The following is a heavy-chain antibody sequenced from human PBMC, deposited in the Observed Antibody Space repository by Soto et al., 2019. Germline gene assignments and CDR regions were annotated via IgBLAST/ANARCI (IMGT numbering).Heavy chain of an antibody. V-gene: IGHV1-3*01. J-gene: IGHJ4*02. D-gene: IGHD1-26*01. CDR1: GYTFTSYP. CDR3: AIDVGATGD. CDR2: INAGNGNT. Sequence: QVQLVQSGAEVKKPGASVKVSCKASGYTFTSYPMHWVRQAPGQRLEWMGWINAGNGNTKYSQKFQGRVSITRDTSARTAYMQLSSLRSEDTAGYYSAIDVGATGDWGQGTLVTVSS.